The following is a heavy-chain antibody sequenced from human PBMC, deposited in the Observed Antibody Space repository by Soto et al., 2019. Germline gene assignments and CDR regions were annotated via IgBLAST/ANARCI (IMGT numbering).Heavy chain of an antibody. V-gene: IGHV5-51*01. CDR2: IYPGDSDT. CDR1: GYSFTSYW. Sequence: GESLKISCKGSGYSFTSYWIGWVRQMPGKGLEWMGIIYPGDSDTRYSPSFQGQVTISADKSISKDASRNQVVLTMTDLDPVDTATYYCAHSQADSRGYYRQFAFWGQGTRVTVSS. D-gene: IGHD3-22*01. J-gene: IGHJ4*02. CDR3: TATYYCAHSQADSRGYYRQFAF.